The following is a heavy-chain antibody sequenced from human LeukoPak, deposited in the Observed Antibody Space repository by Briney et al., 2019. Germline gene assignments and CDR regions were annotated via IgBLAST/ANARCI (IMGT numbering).Heavy chain of an antibody. J-gene: IGHJ4*02. D-gene: IGHD3-9*01. Sequence: SETLSLTCTVSGGSISSYYWSWVRQPPGKGLEWIGEIYHSGSTNYNPSLKSRVTISVDKSKNQFSLKLSSVTAADTAVYYCASFDYDILTGGFDYWGQGTLVTVSS. CDR1: GGSISSYY. V-gene: IGHV4-4*02. CDR3: ASFDYDILTGGFDY. CDR2: IYHSGST.